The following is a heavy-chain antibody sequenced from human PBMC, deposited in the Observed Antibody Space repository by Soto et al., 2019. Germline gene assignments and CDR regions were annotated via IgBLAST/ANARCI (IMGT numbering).Heavy chain of an antibody. V-gene: IGHV3-11*01. CDR3: ARCAYWAEASERWFDP. Sequence: QVRLVESGGGLVKPGGSLRLSCAASGFTFNEYYMSWIRQAPGKGLEWIAYISIGGSNTYYADSVEGRFTISRDNAKNFLYLQLDSLRVEDTAVYYCARCAYWAEASERWFDPWGQGTLVSLSS. CDR2: ISIGGSNT. CDR1: GFTFNEYY. D-gene: IGHD2-21*01. J-gene: IGHJ5*02.